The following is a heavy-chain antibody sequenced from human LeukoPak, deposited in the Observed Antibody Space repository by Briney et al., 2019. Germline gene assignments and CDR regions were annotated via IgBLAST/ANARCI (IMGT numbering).Heavy chain of an antibody. Sequence: GGSLRLSCAASGFTFSDFGMNWVRQAPGKGLEWVARISSSGAYISYADSVKGRFTISRDNAKNSLYLQMNSLRAEDTAVYYCARGNSRGLGAFDIWGQGTMVTVSS. CDR2: ISSSGAYI. J-gene: IGHJ3*02. CDR1: GFTFSDFG. V-gene: IGHV3-21*01. CDR3: ARGNSRGLGAFDI. D-gene: IGHD2/OR15-2a*01.